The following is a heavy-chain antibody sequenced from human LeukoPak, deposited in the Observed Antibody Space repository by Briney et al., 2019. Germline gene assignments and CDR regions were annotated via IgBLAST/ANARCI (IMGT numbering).Heavy chain of an antibody. CDR2: IYTSGST. V-gene: IGHV4-4*07. D-gene: IGHD4-23*01. CDR1: GGSISSYY. J-gene: IGHJ2*01. CDR3: ARDGTTVVEGWYFDL. Sequence: SETLSLTCTVSGGSISSYYWSWIRQPAGKGLEWIGRIYTSGSTNYNPSLKSRVTMSVDTSKNQFSLKLSSVTAADTAVYYCARDGTTVVEGWYFDLWGRGTLVTVSS.